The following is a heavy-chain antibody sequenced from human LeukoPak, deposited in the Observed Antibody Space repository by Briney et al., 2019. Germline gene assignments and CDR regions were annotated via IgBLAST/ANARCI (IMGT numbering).Heavy chain of an antibody. CDR3: ARVSSYSSSSGSLCDY. V-gene: IGHV3-21*01. CDR2: MTNSRSY. J-gene: IGHJ4*02. D-gene: IGHD6-6*01. CDR1: GFTLSTYS. Sequence: GGSLRLSCTVSGFTLSTYSLNWVRRAPGKGLEWVSLMTNSRSYYADSVKGRFTISRDNAKNSLYLQMNSLRAEDTAIYYCARVSSYSSSSGSLCDYWGQGTRVTVSS.